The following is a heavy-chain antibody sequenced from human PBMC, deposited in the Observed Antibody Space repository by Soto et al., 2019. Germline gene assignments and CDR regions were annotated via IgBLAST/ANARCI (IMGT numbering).Heavy chain of an antibody. Sequence: EVQLVQSGAEVKKPGESLKISCKGSGYSFTSYWIGWVRQMPGKGLEWMGIIYPGDSDTRYSPSFQGQVTISADKSISTAYLQWSSLKASDTAMYYCARRYSGYGTGYGDYVGYYYYYMDVWGKGTTVTVSS. V-gene: IGHV5-51*03. CDR1: GYSFTSYW. D-gene: IGHD5-12*01. CDR3: ARRYSGYGTGYGDYVGYYYYYMDV. J-gene: IGHJ6*03. CDR2: IYPGDSDT.